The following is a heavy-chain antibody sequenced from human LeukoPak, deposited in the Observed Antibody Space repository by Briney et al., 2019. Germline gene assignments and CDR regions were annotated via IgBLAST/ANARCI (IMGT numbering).Heavy chain of an antibody. CDR3: ARWPVTEDEAFHI. CDR2: INPNSGGT. D-gene: IGHD2-21*02. Sequence: GASVKGSCKAAGNTFTDYYMNWVRQAPGQGLEWMGWINPNSGGTNYAQKFQGRVTMTRDTSISTAYTELSRLRSDDTAVYYCARWPVTEDEAFHIWRQGTMVTVSS. CDR1: GNTFTDYY. J-gene: IGHJ3*02. V-gene: IGHV1-2*02.